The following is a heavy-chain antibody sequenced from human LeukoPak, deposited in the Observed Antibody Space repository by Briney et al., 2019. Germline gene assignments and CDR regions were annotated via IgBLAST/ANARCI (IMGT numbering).Heavy chain of an antibody. V-gene: IGHV1-18*01. D-gene: IGHD2-8*01. Sequence: ASVKVSCKASGYTFTSYAMHWVRQAPGQRLEWMGWISVYNHNTNYAQKFQGRVTVTTDISTSTAYMELRSLRSDDTAVYYCARTNLDCKNGVCYDYWGQGTLVTVSS. CDR2: ISVYNHNT. J-gene: IGHJ4*02. CDR1: GYTFTSYA. CDR3: ARTNLDCKNGVCYDY.